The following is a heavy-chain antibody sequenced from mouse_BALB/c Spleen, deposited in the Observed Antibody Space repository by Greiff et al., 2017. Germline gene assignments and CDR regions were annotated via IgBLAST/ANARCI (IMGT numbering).Heavy chain of an antibody. V-gene: IGHV1-80*01. Sequence: QVQLQQSGAELVRPGSSVKISCKASGYAFSSYWMNWVKQRPGQGLEWIGQIYPGDGDTNYNGKFKGKATLTADKSSSTAYMQLSSLTSEDSAVYFCARQDYGSRLYAMDYWGQGTSVTVSS. D-gene: IGHD1-2*01. CDR3: ARQDYGSRLYAMDY. J-gene: IGHJ4*01. CDR2: IYPGDGDT. CDR1: GYAFSSYW.